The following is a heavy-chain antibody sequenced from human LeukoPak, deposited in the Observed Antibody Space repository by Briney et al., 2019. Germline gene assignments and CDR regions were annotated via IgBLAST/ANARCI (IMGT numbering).Heavy chain of an antibody. CDR2: ISGSGDRI. CDR1: GFTFSSYA. V-gene: IGHV3-23*01. J-gene: IGHJ4*02. Sequence: GASLRLSCAASGFTFSSYAMSWVRQAPGKGLEWVSAISGSGDRIFYADSVKGRFTISRDNSKNTLYLQMNSLGAEDTALYYCAKAKVDGGTAEYWGLGTLVTVSS. D-gene: IGHD4-23*01. CDR3: AKAKVDGGTAEY.